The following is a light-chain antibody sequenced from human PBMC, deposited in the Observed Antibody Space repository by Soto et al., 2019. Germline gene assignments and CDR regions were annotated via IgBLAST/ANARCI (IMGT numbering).Light chain of an antibody. Sequence: QSVLTQPPSASGTPGPRVTISCSGSSSNVGGNPVNWYQHVPTTAPKLLIYTNTQRPSGVPDRFSGSKSGTSASLAISGLLSEDEADYYCASWDDSLNGPAFGTGPKVT. CDR2: TNT. CDR1: SSNVGGNP. V-gene: IGLV1-44*01. J-gene: IGLJ1*01. CDR3: ASWDDSLNGPA.